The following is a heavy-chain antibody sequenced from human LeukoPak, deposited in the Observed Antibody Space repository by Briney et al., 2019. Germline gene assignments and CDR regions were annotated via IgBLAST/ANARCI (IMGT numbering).Heavy chain of an antibody. J-gene: IGHJ5*02. CDR3: LALIGKLETQSYWFDP. V-gene: IGHV1-69*13. CDR1: GGTFSSYA. CDR2: IIPIFGTA. Sequence: ASVKVSCKASGGTFSSYAISWVRQAPGQGLEWMGGIIPIFGTANYAKKFQGRVTITADESTSTAYMELSSLRSEDTAVYYCLALIGKLETQSYWFDPWGQGTLVTVSS. D-gene: IGHD3-16*01.